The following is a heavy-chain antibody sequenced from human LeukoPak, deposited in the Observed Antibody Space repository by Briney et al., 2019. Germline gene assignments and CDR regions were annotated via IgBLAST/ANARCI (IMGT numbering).Heavy chain of an antibody. D-gene: IGHD2-8*01. J-gene: IGHJ4*02. CDR2: IFSHGET. CDR3: ARDPPAVSINTYA. V-gene: IGHV3-66*01. Sequence: GGSLRLSCAASRFTLNTYAMSWVRQAPGKGLEWVSLIFSHGETSYADSVKGRFTISRDNSKNTLYLQMNGLRVEDTAVYYCARDPPAVSINTYAWGQGTLVTVSS. CDR1: RFTLNTYA.